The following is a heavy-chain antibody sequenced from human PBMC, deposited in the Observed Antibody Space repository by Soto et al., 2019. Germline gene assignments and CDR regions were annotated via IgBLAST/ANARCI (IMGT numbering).Heavy chain of an antibody. CDR3: ARTYYYDSSGSGFDY. Sequence: ASVKVSCKASGYTFTGYYMHWVRQAPGQGLEWMGWINPNSGGTNYAQKFQGWVTMTRDTSISTAYMELSRLRSDDTAVYYCARTYYYDSSGSGFDYWGQGTPVTVSS. V-gene: IGHV1-2*04. D-gene: IGHD3-22*01. CDR1: GYTFTGYY. J-gene: IGHJ4*02. CDR2: INPNSGGT.